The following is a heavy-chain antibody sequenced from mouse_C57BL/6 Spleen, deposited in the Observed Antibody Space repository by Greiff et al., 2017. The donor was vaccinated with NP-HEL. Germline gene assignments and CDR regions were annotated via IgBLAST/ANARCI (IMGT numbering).Heavy chain of an antibody. V-gene: IGHV5-6*01. Sequence: EVKVVESGGDLVKPGGSLKLSCAASGFTFSSYGMSWVRQTPDKRLEWVATISSGGSYTYYPDSVKGRFTISRDNAKNTLYLQMSSLKSEDTAMYYCARHPHYGSSYVYFDVWGTGTTVTVSS. CDR1: GFTFSSYG. CDR3: ARHPHYGSSYVYFDV. CDR2: ISSGGSYT. D-gene: IGHD1-1*01. J-gene: IGHJ1*03.